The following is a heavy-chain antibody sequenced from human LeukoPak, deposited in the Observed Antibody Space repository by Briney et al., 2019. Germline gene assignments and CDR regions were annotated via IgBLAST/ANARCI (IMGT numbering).Heavy chain of an antibody. V-gene: IGHV1-18*01. J-gene: IGHJ4*02. CDR2: ISAYNGNT. CDR1: GYTFTSYG. CDR3: ASHGSTVKGSSWHVCDY. D-gene: IGHD6-13*01. Sequence: ASVKVSCKASGYTFTSYGISWVRQAPGQGLEWMGWISAYNGNTNYAQKLQGRVTMTTDTSTSTAYMELRSLRSDDTAVYYCASHGSTVKGSSWHVCDYWGQGTLVTVSS.